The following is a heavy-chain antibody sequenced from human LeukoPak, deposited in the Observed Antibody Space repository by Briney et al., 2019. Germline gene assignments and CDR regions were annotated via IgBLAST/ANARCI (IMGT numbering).Heavy chain of an antibody. CDR1: GGTFSSYA. Sequence: GASVKVSCKASGGTFSSYAISWVRQAPVQGLEWMGGIIPIFGTANYAQKFQGRVTITADESTSTAYMELSSLRSEDTAVYYCARDENNLFDYWGQGTLVTVSS. CDR3: ARDENNLFDY. D-gene: IGHD1-14*01. CDR2: IIPIFGTA. J-gene: IGHJ4*02. V-gene: IGHV1-69*13.